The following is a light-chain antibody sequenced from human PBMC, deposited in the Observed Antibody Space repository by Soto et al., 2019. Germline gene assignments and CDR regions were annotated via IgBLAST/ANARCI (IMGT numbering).Light chain of an antibody. J-gene: IGLJ1*01. CDR3: SSYISSSTLV. Sequence: QSALTQPASVSGSPGQSITISCTGTSSDVGGYNYVSWYQQHPGKAPKLMIYEVSNRPSGVSNRFSGSKSGNTASLTISGLQADDEADYYCSSYISSSTLVFGTGTKLTVL. CDR2: EVS. V-gene: IGLV2-14*01. CDR1: SSDVGGYNY.